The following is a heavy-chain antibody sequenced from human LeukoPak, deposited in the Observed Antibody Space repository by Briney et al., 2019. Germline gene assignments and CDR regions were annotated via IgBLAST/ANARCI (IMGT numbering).Heavy chain of an antibody. CDR3: ARYRGGGDYDD. CDR1: GFTLTSSW. D-gene: IGHD4-17*01. Sequence: PGGSLGLHLPVSGFTLTSSWMSWVRQAPGKGLEWVANIKQDGSDKYYVDSVKGRFTISRDNAKNPLYLQMNSLRAEDTAVYYCARYRGGGDYDDWGQGTLVTVSS. CDR2: IKQDGSDK. J-gene: IGHJ4*02. V-gene: IGHV3-7*02.